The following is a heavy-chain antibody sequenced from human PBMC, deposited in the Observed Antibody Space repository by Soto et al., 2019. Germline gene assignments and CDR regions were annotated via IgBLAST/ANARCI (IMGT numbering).Heavy chain of an antibody. CDR2: ISYDGSNK. CDR3: ARQKVGYFYGPDYYYYGMDV. J-gene: IGHJ6*02. Sequence: GGSLRLSCAASGFTSSSYAMHWVRQAPGKGLEWVAVISYDGSNKYYADSVKGRFTISRDNSKNTLYLQMNSLRAVDTAVYYCARQKVGYFYGPDYYYYGMDVCGQGTTVTVSS. CDR1: GFTSSSYA. D-gene: IGHD5-18*01. V-gene: IGHV3-30-3*01.